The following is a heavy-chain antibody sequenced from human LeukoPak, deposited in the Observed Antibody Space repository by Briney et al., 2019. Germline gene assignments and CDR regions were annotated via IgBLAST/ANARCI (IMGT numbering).Heavy chain of an antibody. CDR1: GGSISSYY. CDR3: ARNLGGSSWVFDY. CDR2: IYYSGST. J-gene: IGHJ4*02. Sequence: PSETLSLTCTVSGGSISSYYWSWIRQPPGKGLEWIGYIYYSGSTNYNPSLKSRPTISVDTSKNQFSLKLSSVTAADTAVYYCARNLGGSSWVFDYWGQGTLVTVSS. V-gene: IGHV4-59*01. D-gene: IGHD6-13*01.